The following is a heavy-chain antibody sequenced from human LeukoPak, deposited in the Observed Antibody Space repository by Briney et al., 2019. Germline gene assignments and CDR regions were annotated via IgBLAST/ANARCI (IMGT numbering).Heavy chain of an antibody. V-gene: IGHV3-11*04. CDR3: AKDNVKVTTIRRVPHYMDV. Sequence: GGSLRLYCAASGFTFSDYYMSWLRQAPGKGLEGGSYISSGGRTIYYEDSVKGRFTISRDNSKNTLYLQMNSLRAEDTAVHYCAKDNVKVTTIRRVPHYMDVWGKGTTVTISS. J-gene: IGHJ6*03. CDR1: GFTFSDYY. CDR2: ISSGGRTI. D-gene: IGHD5-12*01.